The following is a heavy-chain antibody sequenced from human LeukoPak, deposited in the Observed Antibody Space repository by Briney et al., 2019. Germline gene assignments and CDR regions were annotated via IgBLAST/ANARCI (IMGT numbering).Heavy chain of an antibody. V-gene: IGHV3-7*01. CDR2: IKEDGSEK. CDR1: GFTFSTYW. D-gene: IGHD2-15*01. Sequence: GGSLRLSCAASGFTFSTYWMSWVRQTPGKGLEWVANIKEDGSEKYYGDSVKGRFTISRDNAKNSLYLEMNSLRVEDTAVYYCARDSCSYQWGQGTLVTVYS. J-gene: IGHJ4*02. CDR3: ARDSCSYQ.